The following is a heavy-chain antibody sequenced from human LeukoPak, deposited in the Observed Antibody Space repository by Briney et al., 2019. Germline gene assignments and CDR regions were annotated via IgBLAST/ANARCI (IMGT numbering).Heavy chain of an antibody. CDR1: GGSISSSNW. Sequence: PSGTLSLTCAVSGGSISSSNWWSWVRQPPGKGLEWIGEIYHSGTTNYNPSLKSRVTISVDKSNNHFSLKLSPVTAADTAVYYCASSFEYSSSFRPPGYWGQGTLVTVSS. J-gene: IGHJ4*02. D-gene: IGHD6-6*01. CDR2: IYHSGTT. CDR3: ASSFEYSSSFRPPGY. V-gene: IGHV4-4*02.